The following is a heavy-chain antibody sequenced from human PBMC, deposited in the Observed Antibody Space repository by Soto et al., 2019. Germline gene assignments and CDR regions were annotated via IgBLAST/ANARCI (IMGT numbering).Heavy chain of an antibody. Sequence: GAPVKPSCKASGYTLTSYYMHWVRQAPGQGLEWVGVINPSDDTTNYAQRFQGRVTMTRDTSTSTVYMDLSSLRSEDTAVYYCAREGYYDFWSGYYSDWTPYYYYGMDVWGQGTTVTVS. J-gene: IGHJ6*02. CDR1: GYTLTSYY. CDR3: AREGYYDFWSGYYSDWTPYYYYGMDV. D-gene: IGHD3-3*01. CDR2: INPSDDTT. V-gene: IGHV1-46*01.